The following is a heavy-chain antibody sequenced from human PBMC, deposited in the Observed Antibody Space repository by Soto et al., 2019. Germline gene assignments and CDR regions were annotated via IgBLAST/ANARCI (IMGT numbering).Heavy chain of an antibody. CDR2: IFYTGRT. J-gene: IGHJ5*02. CDR1: DGSISTSSYY. V-gene: IGHV4-39*01. Sequence: PSETLSLTCTVSDGSISTSSYYWGWIRQSPGKGLEWIGTIFYTGRTYYNPSLESRVTLSVDTSKNQFSLHLTSVTAADTAMYYCARANRPITMTYLNWFDPWGQGTLVTVSS. CDR3: ARANRPITMTYLNWFDP. D-gene: IGHD3-22*01.